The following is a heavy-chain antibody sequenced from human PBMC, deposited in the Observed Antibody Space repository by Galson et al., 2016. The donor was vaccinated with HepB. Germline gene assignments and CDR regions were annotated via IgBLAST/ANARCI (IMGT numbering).Heavy chain of an antibody. V-gene: IGHV4-30-4*01. J-gene: IGHJ4*02. CDR3: AKTYNYGLRFDY. D-gene: IGHD5-18*01. Sequence: TLSPTCTVSGGSISSGDYYWSWIRQTPGKGLEWIRSLHYRGRPYYNPSLKSRGTISVDTSKNKFSLKLNTVTAADAAVYYFAKTYNYGLRFDYWGQGTLVTVSS. CDR2: LHYRGRP. CDR1: GGSISSGDYY.